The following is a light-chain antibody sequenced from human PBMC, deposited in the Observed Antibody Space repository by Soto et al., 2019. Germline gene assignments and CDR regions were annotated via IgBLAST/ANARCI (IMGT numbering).Light chain of an antibody. Sequence: QSVLTQPPSVSGAPGQTVTISCSGSSSNIGVGYDVHWYQQLPGRAPTLLIYGNRNRPSGVPDRFSGSKSGTSASLAITGVHAEDEAHYYCQSYDSSLYLFGTGTKVTVL. V-gene: IGLV1-40*01. CDR3: QSYDSSLYL. CDR2: GNR. CDR1: SSNIGVGYD. J-gene: IGLJ1*01.